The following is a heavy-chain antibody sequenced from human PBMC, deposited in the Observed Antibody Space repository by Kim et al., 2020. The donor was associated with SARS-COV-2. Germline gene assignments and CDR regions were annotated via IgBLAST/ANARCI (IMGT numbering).Heavy chain of an antibody. Sequence: ASVKVSCKASGYTFTGYYMHWVRQAPGQGLEWMGRINPNSGGTNYAQKFQGRVTMTRDTSISTAYMELSRLRSDDTAVYYCARRRGDGYNHQDFDYWGQGTLVTVSS. CDR3: ARRRGDGYNHQDFDY. V-gene: IGHV1-2*06. CDR1: GYTFTGYY. D-gene: IGHD5-12*01. J-gene: IGHJ4*02. CDR2: INPNSGGT.